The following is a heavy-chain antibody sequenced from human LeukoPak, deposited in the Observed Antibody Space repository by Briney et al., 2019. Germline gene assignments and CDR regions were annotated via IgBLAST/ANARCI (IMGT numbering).Heavy chain of an antibody. CDR1: GFTFSTYA. CDR2: LTGGGGRT. D-gene: IGHD1-14*01. V-gene: IGHV3-23*01. CDR3: AKDKGAVTGTFDY. Sequence: PGGSLRLSCAASGFTFSTYAMSWVRQAPEKGLEWVSGLTGGGGRTSDADSVKGRLTISRDNSKHTLYLQMNRLRAEDTAVYDCAKDKGAVTGTFDYWGQGTLVTVSS. J-gene: IGHJ4*02.